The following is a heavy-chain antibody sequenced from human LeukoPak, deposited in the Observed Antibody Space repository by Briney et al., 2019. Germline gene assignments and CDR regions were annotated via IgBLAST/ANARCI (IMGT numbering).Heavy chain of an antibody. CDR1: GFTFSSYA. V-gene: IGHV3-23*01. CDR3: ARGDPDEGHFDY. CDR2: ISGSGGST. J-gene: IGHJ4*02. Sequence: GGSLRLSCAASGFTFSSYAMSWVRQAPGKGLEWVSAISGSGGSTYYADSVKGRLTISRDNSKNTLYLQMNSLRAEDTAVYYCARGDPDEGHFDYWGQGTLVTVSS.